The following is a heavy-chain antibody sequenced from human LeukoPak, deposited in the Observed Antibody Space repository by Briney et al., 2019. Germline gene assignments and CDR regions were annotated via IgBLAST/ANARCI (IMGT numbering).Heavy chain of an antibody. V-gene: IGHV1-2*04. D-gene: IGHD6-25*01. CDR2: INPNSGGT. CDR3: ARESQRLSPAFDI. J-gene: IGHJ3*02. CDR1: GYTFTGYY. Sequence: GASVKVSCKASGYTFTGYYMHWVRQAPGQGLEWMGWINPNSGGTNYAQKFQGWVTMTRDTSISTAYMELSRLRSDDTAVYYCARESQRLSPAFDIWGQGTMVTVSS.